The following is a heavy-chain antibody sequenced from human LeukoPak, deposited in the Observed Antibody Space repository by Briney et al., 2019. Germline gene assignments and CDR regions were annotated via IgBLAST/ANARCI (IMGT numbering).Heavy chain of an antibody. CDR1: GFTFSSYS. D-gene: IGHD2-15*01. J-gene: IGHJ2*01. Sequence: GGSLRLSCAASGFTFSSYSMNWVRQAPGKGLEWVSYISSSSSTIYYADSVKGRFTISRDNAKNSLYLQMNSLRADDTAVYYCARDRGSWGHPRVNYWYFDLWGRGTLVTVSS. CDR3: ARDRGSWGHPRVNYWYFDL. CDR2: ISSSSSTI. V-gene: IGHV3-48*04.